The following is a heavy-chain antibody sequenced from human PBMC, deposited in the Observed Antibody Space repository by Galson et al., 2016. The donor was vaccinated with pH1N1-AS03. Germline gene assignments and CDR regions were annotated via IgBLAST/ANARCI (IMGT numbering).Heavy chain of an antibody. Sequence: PALVKPPQTLTLTCSFSSFSLTSPGVCVTWVRQPPGKALEWLATIDSDDDKYYTTSLKTRLTISKDTSKNQVVLTMTNMDPVDTATYYCARVWGAAAGYFDYWGPGNLVVVSS. CDR3: ARVWGAAAGYFDY. V-gene: IGHV2-70*20. CDR1: SFSLTSPGVC. J-gene: IGHJ4*02. D-gene: IGHD6-13*01. CDR2: IDSDDDK.